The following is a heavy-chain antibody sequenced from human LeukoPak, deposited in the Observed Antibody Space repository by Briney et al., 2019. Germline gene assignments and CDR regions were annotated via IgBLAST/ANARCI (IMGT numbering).Heavy chain of an antibody. CDR2: IWYDGSKK. CDR3: AKGGHHYDILTGYYKEYGMDV. D-gene: IGHD3-9*01. Sequence: GGSLRLSCAASGFTFSDYGIHWVRQAPGQGLEWVALIWYDGSKKYYADSVKGRFTISRDNTKNTLYLQMNSLRAEDTAVYYCAKGGHHYDILTGYYKEYGMDVWGQGTTVTVSS. CDR1: GFTFSDYG. J-gene: IGHJ6*02. V-gene: IGHV3-33*06.